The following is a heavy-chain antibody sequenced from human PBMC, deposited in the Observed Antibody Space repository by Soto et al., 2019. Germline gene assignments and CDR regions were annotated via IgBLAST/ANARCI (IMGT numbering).Heavy chain of an antibody. D-gene: IGHD3-22*01. CDR1: GFTFSDEY. V-gene: IGHV3-11*06. CDR2: ISSSSSYT. Sequence: GGSLRLSCAASGFTFSDEYLSWIRQATGTGLEGVSYISSSSSYTNYADSVQGRFTIARDNAKNSLYLQMNSLRAEDTAVYYCARVPYYYDRNGEIYYFDHWGQGSLVTVSS. J-gene: IGHJ4*02. CDR3: ARVPYYYDRNGEIYYFDH.